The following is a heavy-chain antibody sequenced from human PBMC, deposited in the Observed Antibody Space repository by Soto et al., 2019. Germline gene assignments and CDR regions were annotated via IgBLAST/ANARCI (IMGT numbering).Heavy chain of an antibody. V-gene: IGHV3-23*01. J-gene: IGHJ4*01. CDR1: GFTFSSYA. Sequence: EVQLLESGGGLVQPGGSLRLSCGASGFTFSSYAMTWVRQAPGKGLEWVSAISGSGETTSYADSVKGRLTISRDNSKNTLFLQINSLRTEDTAVYYCAKAFRAYSESSVSFYRFDYWGHGTLVTVSS. CDR3: AKAFRAYSESSVSFYRFDY. CDR2: ISGSGETT. D-gene: IGHD3-22*01.